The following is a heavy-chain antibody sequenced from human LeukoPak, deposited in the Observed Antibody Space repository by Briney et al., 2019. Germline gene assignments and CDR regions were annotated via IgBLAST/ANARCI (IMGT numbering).Heavy chain of an antibody. V-gene: IGHV3-23*01. CDR2: ISGSGVST. D-gene: IGHD6-19*01. CDR3: AKLSYSSGWYSLLPARPYYFDY. J-gene: IGHJ4*02. Sequence: PGGSLRLSCGASGFTFSSYAMSWARQAPGKGLEWVSAISGSGVSTSYADSVKGRFTISRDNSKNTLYLQMNSLRAEDTAVYYCAKLSYSSGWYSLLPARPYYFDYWGQGTLVTVSS. CDR1: GFTFSSYA.